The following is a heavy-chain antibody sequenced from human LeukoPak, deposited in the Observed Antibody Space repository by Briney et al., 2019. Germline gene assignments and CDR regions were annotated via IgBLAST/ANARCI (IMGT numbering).Heavy chain of an antibody. J-gene: IGHJ4*02. CDR1: GFTFSSYG. D-gene: IGHD3-3*01. V-gene: IGHV3-21*01. CDR2: ISSSSSYI. Sequence: PGGSLRLSCAASGFTFSSYGMNWVRQAPGKGLEWVSSISSSSSYIYYADSVKGRFTISRDNAKNSLYLQMNSLRAEGTAVYYCAGTTYYDFWSGYYVPDFDYWGQGTLVTVSS. CDR3: AGTTYYDFWSGYYVPDFDY.